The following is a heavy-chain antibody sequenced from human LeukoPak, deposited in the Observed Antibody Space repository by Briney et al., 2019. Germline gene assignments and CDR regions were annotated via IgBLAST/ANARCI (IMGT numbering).Heavy chain of an antibody. D-gene: IGHD3-9*01. Sequence: SETLSLTCAVSGGSISSSSYYWGWIRQPPGKGLEWIGSIYYSGSTYYNPSLKSRVTISVDTSKNQFSLKLSSVTAADTAVYYCARDSYDILTGRMDYWGQGTLVTVSS. CDR1: GGSISSSSYY. CDR3: ARDSYDILTGRMDY. V-gene: IGHV4-39*07. J-gene: IGHJ4*02. CDR2: IYYSGST.